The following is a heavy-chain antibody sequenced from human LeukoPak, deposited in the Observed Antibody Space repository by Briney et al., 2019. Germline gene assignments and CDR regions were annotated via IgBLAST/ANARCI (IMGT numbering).Heavy chain of an antibody. CDR2: IYTSGST. D-gene: IGHD2-2*01. V-gene: IGHV4-61*02. Sequence: SQTLSLTCTVSGGSISSGSYYWSWIRQPAGKELEWIGRIYTSGSTNYSPSLKSRVTVSLDTSKNQFSLSLTSVTAADTAVYYCARDSWVVAAGYCYYMDVWGKGTTVTVSS. CDR1: GGSISSGSYY. CDR3: ARDSWVVAAGYCYYMDV. J-gene: IGHJ6*03.